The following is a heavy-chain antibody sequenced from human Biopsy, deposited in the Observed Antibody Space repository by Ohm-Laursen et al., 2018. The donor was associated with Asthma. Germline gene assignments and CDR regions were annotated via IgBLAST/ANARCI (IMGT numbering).Heavy chain of an antibody. V-gene: IGHV3-30*03. J-gene: IGHJ4*02. Sequence: SLRLSCTAPGFMFRSFGMHWVRQAPGKGLEWVAVISYDGNHKFYEDSVKGRFTISRDNSKNSLYLQMNSLRAEDTAVYYCARDVDLRSVYWGQGTLVTVSS. CDR3: ARDVDLRSVY. D-gene: IGHD2-15*01. CDR1: GFMFRSFG. CDR2: ISYDGNHK.